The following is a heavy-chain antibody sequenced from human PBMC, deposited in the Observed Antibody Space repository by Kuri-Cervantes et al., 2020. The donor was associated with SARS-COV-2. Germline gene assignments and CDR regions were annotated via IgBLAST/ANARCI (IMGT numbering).Heavy chain of an antibody. V-gene: IGHV1-2*02. CDR1: EYTFTGYY. D-gene: IGHD2-2*01. J-gene: IGHJ4*02. Sequence: ASVKVSCKASEYTFTGYYMHWVRQAPGQGLEWMGWINPNSGGTNYAQKFQGRVTMTRDTSISTAYMELSRLRSDDTAVYYCARACSSTSCYFSEFDYWGQGTLVTVSS. CDR3: ARACSSTSCYFSEFDY. CDR2: INPNSGGT.